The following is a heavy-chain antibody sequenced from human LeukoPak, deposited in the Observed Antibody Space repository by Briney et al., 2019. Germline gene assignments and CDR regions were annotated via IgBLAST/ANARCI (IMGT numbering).Heavy chain of an antibody. Sequence: GGSLRLSCAASGFTFSSHYISWVRQAPGKGLEWVANIKQDGSDKYYVDSVKGRFTISRDSAKNSLYLQMNSLRAEDTAVYYCARENDGFDIWGQGTTVTVSS. CDR1: GFTFSSHY. V-gene: IGHV3-7*01. CDR2: IKQDGSDK. CDR3: ARENDGFDI. J-gene: IGHJ3*02.